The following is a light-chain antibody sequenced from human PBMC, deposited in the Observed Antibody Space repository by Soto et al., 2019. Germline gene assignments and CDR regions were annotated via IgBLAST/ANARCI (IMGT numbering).Light chain of an antibody. CDR1: QYVSSF. CDR2: DAS. J-gene: IGKJ1*01. Sequence: ELVLTQSPATLSLSPGERATLSCRASQYVSSFLAWYQQKAGQAPRLLIYDASNRATGIPARFSGSGSGTDFTLTISSLEPEDLAVYYCHQRSNWPLPFGQGTK. CDR3: HQRSNWPLP. V-gene: IGKV3-11*01.